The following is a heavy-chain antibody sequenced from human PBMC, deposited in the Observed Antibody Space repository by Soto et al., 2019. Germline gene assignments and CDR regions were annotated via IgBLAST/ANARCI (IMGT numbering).Heavy chain of an antibody. Sequence: PGGSLRLSCAASGFTFSSYAMSWVRQAPGKGLEWVSAISGSGGSTYYADSVKGRFTISRDNSKNTLYLQMNSLRAEGTAVYYCASLSYTTSRSPLSGMDVLGQGTTVTVSS. V-gene: IGHV3-23*01. CDR3: ASLSYTTSRSPLSGMDV. J-gene: IGHJ6*02. CDR1: GFTFSSYA. D-gene: IGHD1-1*01. CDR2: ISGSGGST.